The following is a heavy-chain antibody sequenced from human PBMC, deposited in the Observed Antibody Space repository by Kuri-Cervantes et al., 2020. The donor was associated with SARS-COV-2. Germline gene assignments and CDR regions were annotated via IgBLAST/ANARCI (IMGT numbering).Heavy chain of an antibody. CDR3: ARDPRGWLQLNPCWYFDL. CDR2: IYYSGST. V-gene: IGHV4-59*01. J-gene: IGHJ2*01. CDR1: GGSISSYY. Sequence: SETLSLTCTVSGGSISSYYWSWIRQPPGKGLEWIGYIYYSGSTNYNPSLKSRVTISVDTSKNQFPLKLSSVTAADTAVYYCARDPRGWLQLNPCWYFDLWGRGTLVTVSS. D-gene: IGHD5-24*01.